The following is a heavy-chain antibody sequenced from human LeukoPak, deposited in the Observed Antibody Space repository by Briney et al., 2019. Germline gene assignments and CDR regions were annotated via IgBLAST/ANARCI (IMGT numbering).Heavy chain of an antibody. CDR3: VRELYSTSNWFDP. CDR1: GFTFSNYW. J-gene: IGHJ5*02. D-gene: IGHD3-3*01. CDR2: INSDGSSP. V-gene: IGHV3-74*01. Sequence: GGSLRLSCAASGFTFSNYWMHWVRQVPGKGLVWVSRINSDGSSPRYADSVKGRFTISRDSGRSTVYLQMNSLRPEDTALYYCVRELYSTSNWFDPWGQGTLVTVSS.